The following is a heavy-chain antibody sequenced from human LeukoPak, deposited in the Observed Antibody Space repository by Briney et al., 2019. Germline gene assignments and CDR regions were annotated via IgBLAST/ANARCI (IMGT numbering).Heavy chain of an antibody. J-gene: IGHJ4*02. CDR3: ARGTLYSGWSYYFDY. D-gene: IGHD6-19*01. CDR1: GGSISSGSYY. Sequence: SETLSVTSTVPGGSISSGSYYRSWIRQPAGTGLEWSGRIYTRGRTNCNPSLKSRVTLSVDTSKNQLSLKLSSVTAADRAMYLCARGTLYSGWSYYFDYWGQGSQVTVSS. CDR2: IYTRGRT. V-gene: IGHV4-61*02.